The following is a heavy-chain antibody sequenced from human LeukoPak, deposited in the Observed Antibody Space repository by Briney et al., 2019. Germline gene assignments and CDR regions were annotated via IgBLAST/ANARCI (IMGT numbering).Heavy chain of an antibody. V-gene: IGHV5-51*01. D-gene: IGHD6-6*01. J-gene: IGHJ5*02. CDR2: FYPGDYDN. Sequence: GEALKISCKGSGYSFTNHWIGWVRQMPGKGVGWVGIFYPGDYDNIYSQSFQGQVTIPADKSNSTAYLQWRSLKASDTAMYYCARRYSRSSIHLWGLRTLVTLSS. CDR3: ARRYSRSSIHL. CDR1: GYSFTNHW.